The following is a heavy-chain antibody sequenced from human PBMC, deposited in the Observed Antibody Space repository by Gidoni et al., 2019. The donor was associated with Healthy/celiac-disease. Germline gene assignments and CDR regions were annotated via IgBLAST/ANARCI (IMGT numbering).Heavy chain of an antibody. CDR2: IIPILGIA. CDR3: ARFRGITGTAYYYYYGMDV. CDR1: GGTFSSYA. V-gene: IGHV1-69*04. J-gene: IGHJ6*02. D-gene: IGHD1-20*01. Sequence: QVQRVQSGAEVKKPGSSVKVSCKASGGTFSSYAISWVRQAPGQGLEWMGRIIPILGIANYAQKFQGRVTITADKSTSTAYMELSSLRSEDTAVYYCARFRGITGTAYYYYYGMDVWGQGTTVTVSS.